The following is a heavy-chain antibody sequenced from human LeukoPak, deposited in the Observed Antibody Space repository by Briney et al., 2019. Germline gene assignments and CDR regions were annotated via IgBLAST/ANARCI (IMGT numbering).Heavy chain of an antibody. D-gene: IGHD5-12*01. Sequence: PSETMSLTCAVYGGSFSGYYWSWLRKPPGKGLEWIGEINHSGSTNYNPSLKSRVTISVDTSKNQFSLKLSSVTAADTAVYYCARGRRNTFTGSGSHGNKTYNFDYWGQGTLVTVSS. CDR3: ARGRRNTFTGSGSHGNKTYNFDY. CDR1: GGSFSGYY. J-gene: IGHJ4*02. CDR2: INHSGST. V-gene: IGHV4-34*01.